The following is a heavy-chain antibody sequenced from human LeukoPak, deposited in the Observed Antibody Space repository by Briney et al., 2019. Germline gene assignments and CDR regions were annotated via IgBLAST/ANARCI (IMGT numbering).Heavy chain of an antibody. CDR1: DGSISTYY. CDR3: AREGGPYRPLDY. J-gene: IGHJ4*02. CDR2: IHNSGST. V-gene: IGHV4-59*01. Sequence: SETLSLTCTVSDGSISTYYWSWIRQSPGKGLEWIGYIHNSGSTNYNPSLKSRVTISVDTSKNQFSLKLSSVTAADTAVYYCAREGGPYRPLDYSGQGTLVTVAS.